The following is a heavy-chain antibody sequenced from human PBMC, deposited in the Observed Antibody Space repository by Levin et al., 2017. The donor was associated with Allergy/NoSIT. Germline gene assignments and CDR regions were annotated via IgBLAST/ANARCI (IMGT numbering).Heavy chain of an antibody. CDR3: AGGVVPNYFDY. CDR2: IIPILGIA. CDR1: GGTFSSYA. D-gene: IGHD2-15*01. V-gene: IGHV1-69*04. Sequence: ASVKVSCKASGGTFSSYAISWVRQAPGQGLEWMGRIIPILGIANYAQKFQGRVTITADKSTSTAYMELSSLRSEDTAVYYCAGGVVPNYFDYWGQGTLVTVSS. J-gene: IGHJ4*02.